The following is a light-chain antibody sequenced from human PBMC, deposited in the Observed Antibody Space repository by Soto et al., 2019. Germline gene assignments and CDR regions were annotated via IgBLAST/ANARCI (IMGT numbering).Light chain of an antibody. CDR1: SSDVGSYNL. V-gene: IGLV2-23*01. J-gene: IGLJ1*01. CDR3: CSYADSSRIYV. Sequence: QSALAQPASVSGSPGQSITISCTGTSSDVGSYNLVSWYQQHTGKAPKLMIYEGSKRPSGISNRFSGSKSGNTASLTISGLQAEDEAEYYCCSYADSSRIYVFGSGTKVTVL. CDR2: EGS.